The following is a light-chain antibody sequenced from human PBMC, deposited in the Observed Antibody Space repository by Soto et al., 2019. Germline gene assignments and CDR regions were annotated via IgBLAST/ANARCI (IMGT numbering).Light chain of an antibody. CDR3: QHYNSYSEA. V-gene: IGKV1-5*03. CDR2: KAS. J-gene: IGKJ1*01. Sequence: DIQMTQSPSTLSGSVGDSVTITCRASQTISSWLAWYQQKPGKAPKLLIYKASTLKSGVPSTFSGSGSGTEFTLTISSLQPDDFATYYCQHYNSYSEAVGPGTKVEIK. CDR1: QTISSW.